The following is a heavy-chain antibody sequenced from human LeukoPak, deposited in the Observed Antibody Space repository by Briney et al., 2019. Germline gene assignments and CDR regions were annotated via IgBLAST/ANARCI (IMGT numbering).Heavy chain of an antibody. Sequence: GGSLSLSCAASGFTFSDYYMSWIRQAPGKGLEWVSYISSSGTTIYYADSVKGRFTISRDNAKNSLYLQMNSLRAEDTAVYYCARVLRGAGANWFDPWGQGTLVAVSS. J-gene: IGHJ5*02. D-gene: IGHD3-10*01. V-gene: IGHV3-11*01. CDR1: GFTFSDYY. CDR3: ARVLRGAGANWFDP. CDR2: ISSSGTTI.